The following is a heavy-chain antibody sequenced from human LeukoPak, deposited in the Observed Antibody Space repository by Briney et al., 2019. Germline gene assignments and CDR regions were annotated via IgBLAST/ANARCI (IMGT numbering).Heavy chain of an antibody. CDR3: ATASTSGIVGALGY. CDR2: ISAYNGNT. CDR1: GYTFTSYA. J-gene: IGHJ4*02. Sequence: ASVKVSCKASGYTFTSYAMHWVRQAPGQGLEWMGWISAYNGNTNYAQKLQGRVTMTTDTSTSTAYMELRSLRSDDTAVYYCATASTSGIVGALGYWGQGTLVTVSS. D-gene: IGHD1-26*01. V-gene: IGHV1-18*01.